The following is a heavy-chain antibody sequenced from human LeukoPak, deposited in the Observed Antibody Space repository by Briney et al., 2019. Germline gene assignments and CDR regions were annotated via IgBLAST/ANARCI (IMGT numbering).Heavy chain of an antibody. D-gene: IGHD1-14*01. CDR1: GFTFSSYS. V-gene: IGHV3-21*01. CDR2: ISSSSYI. Sequence: GGSLRLSCAASGFTFSSYSMNWVRQAPGKGLEWVSSISSSSYIYYADSVKGRFTISRDNAKNSLYLQMNSLRAEDTAVYYCARPRTPGAFDIWGQGTMVSVSS. CDR3: ARPRTPGAFDI. J-gene: IGHJ3*02.